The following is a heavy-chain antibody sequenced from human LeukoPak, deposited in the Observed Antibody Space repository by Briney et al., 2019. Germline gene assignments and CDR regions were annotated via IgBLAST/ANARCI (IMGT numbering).Heavy chain of an antibody. J-gene: IGHJ4*02. V-gene: IGHV3-30*18. Sequence: PGRSLILSCAASGFTFSSYGVRWVRQAPGKGLEWVAVITYDGSNKYYADSVKGRFTISRDNSKNTLYLQMNSLRAEDTAVYYCAKWGRSWYYDNWGQGTLVTVSS. CDR1: GFTFSSYG. D-gene: IGHD6-13*01. CDR3: AKWGRSWYYDN. CDR2: ITYDGSNK.